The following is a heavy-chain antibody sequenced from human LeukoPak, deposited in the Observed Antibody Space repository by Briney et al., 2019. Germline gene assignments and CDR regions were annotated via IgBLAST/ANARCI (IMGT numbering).Heavy chain of an antibody. J-gene: IGHJ3*02. CDR3: ARERAAADLDAFDI. V-gene: IGHV4-39*07. CDR1: GGSISSSSYY. D-gene: IGHD6-13*01. CDR2: IYYSGST. Sequence: SETLSLTCTVSGGSISSSSYYWGWIRQPPGKGLEWIGSIYYSGSTYYNPSLKSRVTISVETSKNQFSLEVYSVTAADTAAYYCARERAAADLDAFDIWGQGTMVTVPS.